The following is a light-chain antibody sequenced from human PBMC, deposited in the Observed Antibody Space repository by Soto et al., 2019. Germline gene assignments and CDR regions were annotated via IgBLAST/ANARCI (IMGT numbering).Light chain of an antibody. CDR1: SSDVGGYNY. V-gene: IGLV2-14*01. CDR2: EVS. J-gene: IGLJ1*01. CDR3: SSYTSSSTRLYV. Sequence: QSALTQPASVSGSPGQSITISCTGTSSDVGGYNYVSWYQQQSGKAPKLMIHEVSNRPSGVSNRFSGSKSGNTASLTISGLQAEDEADYFCSSYTSSSTRLYVFGTGTKLTVL.